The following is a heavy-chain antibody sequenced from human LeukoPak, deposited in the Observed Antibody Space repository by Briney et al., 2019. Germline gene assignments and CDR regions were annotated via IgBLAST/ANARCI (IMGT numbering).Heavy chain of an antibody. D-gene: IGHD5-24*01. CDR3: EHGTNLDAFDI. V-gene: IGHV4-39*01. CDR1: GASFTNHAYY. Sequence: PETLSLTCSISGASFTNHAYYWGWVRRAPGKGLEWIGSIFSVGTTFYNPSLKSRLTISVDTSQNQFSLKLTSVAAADTAVYYCEHGTNLDAFDIWGQGTMVTVSS. J-gene: IGHJ3*02. CDR2: IFSVGTT.